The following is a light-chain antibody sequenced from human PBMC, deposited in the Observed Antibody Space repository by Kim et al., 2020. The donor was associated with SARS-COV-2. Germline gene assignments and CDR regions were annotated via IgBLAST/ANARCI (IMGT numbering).Light chain of an antibody. Sequence: DIVMTQSPLSLPVTPGEPASISCRSSQSLLDSNGYNYLDWYLQKPGQSPQLLIYLGSNRASGVPDRFSGSGSGTDFTLKISRVEAEDVGVYYCMQTLQTLLTFGGGTKVDIK. J-gene: IGKJ4*01. V-gene: IGKV2-28*01. CDR2: LGS. CDR1: QSLLDSNGYNY. CDR3: MQTLQTLLT.